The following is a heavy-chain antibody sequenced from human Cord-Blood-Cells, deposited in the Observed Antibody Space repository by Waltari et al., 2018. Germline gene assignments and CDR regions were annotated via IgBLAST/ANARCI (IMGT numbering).Heavy chain of an antibody. J-gene: IGHJ3*02. CDR1: GGSFSGYY. CDR2: INHSGST. D-gene: IGHD7-27*01. V-gene: IGHV4-34*01. CDR3: ARERESGTGDDAFDI. Sequence: QVQLQQWGAGLLKPSKTLSLTCAVYGGSFSGYYWSWIRQPPGKGLEWIGEINHSGSTNYNPSLKSRVTISVDTSKNQFSLKLSSVTAADTAVYYCARERESGTGDDAFDIWGQGTMVTVSS.